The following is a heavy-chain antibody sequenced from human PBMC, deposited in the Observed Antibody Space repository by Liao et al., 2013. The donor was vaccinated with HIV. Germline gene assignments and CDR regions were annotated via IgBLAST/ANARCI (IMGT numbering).Heavy chain of an antibody. V-gene: IGHV4-4*07. CDR1: GGSISSYY. J-gene: IGHJ4*02. CDR3: ARDPGAYYVDF. CDR2: IYASGSI. Sequence: QVQLQESGPGLVKPSETLSLTCTVSGGSISSYYWSWIRQPAGKGLEWIGRIYASGSINYNPSLASRATISLDTSKNQFSLNLKSVTVADTAVYYCARDPGAYYVDFWGQGTLVTVSS.